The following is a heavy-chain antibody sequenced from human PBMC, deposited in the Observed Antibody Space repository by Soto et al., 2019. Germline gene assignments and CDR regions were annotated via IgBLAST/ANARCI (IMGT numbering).Heavy chain of an antibody. CDR1: GFTFSSYG. V-gene: IGHV3-30*18. CDR3: AKDLAVAGYYYYYGMDV. CDR2: ISYDGSNK. Sequence: QVQLVESGGGVVQPGRSLRLSCAASGFTFSSYGMHWVRQAPGKGLEWVAVISYDGSNKYYADSVKGQFTISRDNSKNTLYLQMNSLRAEDTAVYYCAKDLAVAGYYYYYGMDVWGQGTTVTVSS. D-gene: IGHD6-19*01. J-gene: IGHJ6*02.